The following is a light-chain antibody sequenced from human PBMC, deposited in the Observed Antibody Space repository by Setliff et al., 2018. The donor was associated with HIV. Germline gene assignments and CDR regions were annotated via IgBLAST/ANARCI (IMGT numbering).Light chain of an antibody. V-gene: IGLV2-14*01. CDR1: NSDIGAYNY. CDR2: EVN. Sequence: QSALTQPASVSGSPGQSITISCTGANSDIGAYNYVSWYQQHPDKAPKLIIYEVNNRPSGVSDRFSGSKSGNTASLTISGLQAEDEANYYCNSYTNTNTQVFGTGTRSPS. CDR3: NSYTNTNTQV. J-gene: IGLJ1*01.